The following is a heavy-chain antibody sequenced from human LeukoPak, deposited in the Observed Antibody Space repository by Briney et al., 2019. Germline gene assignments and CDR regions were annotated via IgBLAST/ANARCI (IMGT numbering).Heavy chain of an antibody. CDR1: GYTFTGYY. CDR2: INPNSGGT. D-gene: IGHD1-20*01. V-gene: IGHV1-2*02. Sequence: ASVKVSCKASGYTFTGYYMHWVRQAPGQGLEWMGWINPNSGGTNYAQKFQGRVTMTRDTSISTAYMELSRLRSDDTAVYYCARSLTGTPMSYYYYMDVWGKGTTVTVSS. CDR3: ARSLTGTPMSYYYYMDV. J-gene: IGHJ6*03.